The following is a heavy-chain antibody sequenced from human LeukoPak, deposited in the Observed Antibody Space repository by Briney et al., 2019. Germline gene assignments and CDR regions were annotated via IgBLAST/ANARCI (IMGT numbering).Heavy chain of an antibody. CDR2: VSYDGSKK. CDR3: ARDPRQYSGTYLLDY. J-gene: IGHJ4*02. V-gene: IGHV3-30*04. D-gene: IGHD1-26*01. Sequence: GGSLRLSCAASGFTFSSYAMHWVRQAPGKGLEWVAVVSYDGSKKYYADSVKGRFTISRDNSKNTLYLQMNSLRAEDTAVYYCARDPRQYSGTYLLDYWGQGTLVTVSS. CDR1: GFTFSSYA.